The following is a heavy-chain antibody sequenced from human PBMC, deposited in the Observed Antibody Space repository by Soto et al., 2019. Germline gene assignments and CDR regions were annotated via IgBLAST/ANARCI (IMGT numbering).Heavy chain of an antibody. V-gene: IGHV3-33*01. CDR2: IWYDGSNK. J-gene: IGHJ4*02. Sequence: VAVIWYDGSNKYYADSVKGRFTISRDNSKNTLYLQMNSLRAEDTAVYYCARAGEAYYDFWSGYDYFDYWGQGTLVTVSS. D-gene: IGHD3-3*01. CDR3: ARAGEAYYDFWSGYDYFDY.